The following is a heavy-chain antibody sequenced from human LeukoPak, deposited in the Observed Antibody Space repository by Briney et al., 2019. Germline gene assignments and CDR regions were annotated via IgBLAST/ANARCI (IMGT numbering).Heavy chain of an antibody. CDR1: GGSISSGGYS. CDR3: ARLGPGKYFDY. J-gene: IGHJ4*02. Sequence: PSETLSLTCAVSGGSISSGGYSWSWIRQPPGKGLEWIGYIYHSGSTYYNPSLKSRVTISVDRSKNQFSLKLSSVTAADTAVYYCARLGPGKYFDYWGQGTLVTVSS. CDR2: IYHSGST. V-gene: IGHV4-30-2*01.